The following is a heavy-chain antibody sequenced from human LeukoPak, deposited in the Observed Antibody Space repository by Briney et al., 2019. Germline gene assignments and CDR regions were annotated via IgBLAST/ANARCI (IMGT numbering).Heavy chain of an antibody. CDR1: GGSFSDYF. D-gene: IGHD1-26*01. CDR2: INHSGST. J-gene: IGHJ5*02. V-gene: IGHV4-34*01. CDR3: AGGSAEAWDLPHP. Sequence: PSETLSLTCAVYGGSFSDYFWSWIRQPPGKGLEWVGEINHSGSTNYNPSLKSRVTISVDTSKNQFSLQLSSVTAADTAVNYCAGGSAEAWDLPHPWGQGTLVTVSS.